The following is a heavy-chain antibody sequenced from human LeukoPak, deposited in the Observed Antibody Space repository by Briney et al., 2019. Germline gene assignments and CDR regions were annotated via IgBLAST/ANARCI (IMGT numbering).Heavy chain of an antibody. CDR3: ARDYSGSYFDAFDI. Sequence: GGSLRLSCAASGFTFSSYAMSWVRQAPGKGLEWVSAISGSGGSTYYADSVKGRFTISRDNAKNSLYLQMNSLRAEDTAVYYCARDYSGSYFDAFDIWGQGTMVTVSS. J-gene: IGHJ3*02. V-gene: IGHV3-23*01. CDR1: GFTFSSYA. D-gene: IGHD1-26*01. CDR2: ISGSGGST.